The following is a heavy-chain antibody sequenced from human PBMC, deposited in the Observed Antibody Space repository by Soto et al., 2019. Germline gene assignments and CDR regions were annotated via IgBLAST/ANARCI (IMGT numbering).Heavy chain of an antibody. V-gene: IGHV1-2*02. CDR2: INPNSGGT. CDR3: ARCTITFGGVIVFDY. CDR1: GYTFTGYY. Sequence: ASVKVSCKASGYTFTGYYMHWVRQAPGQGLEWMGWINPNSGGTNYAQKFQGRVTMTRDTSISTAYMELSRLRSDDTAVYYCARCTITFGGVIVFDYWGQGTLVTVSS. J-gene: IGHJ4*02. D-gene: IGHD3-16*01.